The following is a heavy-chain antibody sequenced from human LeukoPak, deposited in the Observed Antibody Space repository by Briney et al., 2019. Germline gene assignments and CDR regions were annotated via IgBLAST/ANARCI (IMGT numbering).Heavy chain of an antibody. D-gene: IGHD3-3*01. CDR2: ISAYNGNT. J-gene: IGHJ4*02. CDR1: GYTFTSYG. CDR3: ARDHRYTIFGVVIAFYFDY. V-gene: IGHV1-18*01. Sequence: ASVKVSCKASGYTFTSYGISWVRQAPGQGIGWMGWISAYNGNTNYAQKLQGRVTMTTDTSTSTAYMELRSLRSDDTAVYYCARDHRYTIFGVVIAFYFDYWGQGTLVTVSS.